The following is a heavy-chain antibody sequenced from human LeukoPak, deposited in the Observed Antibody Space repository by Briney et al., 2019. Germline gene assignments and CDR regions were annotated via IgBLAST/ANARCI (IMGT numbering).Heavy chain of an antibody. CDR3: ASGVVDNDAFDI. CDR1: GFTFSSYA. D-gene: IGHD5-12*01. CDR2: ISGSGGYT. Sequence: SGGSLRLSCAASGFTFSSYAMNWVRQAPGKGLEWVSGISGSGGYTYYEDSVKGRFTISRDNSKNTLYLQMNRLRDEDTAVYYCASGVVDNDAFDIWGQGTMVTVSS. V-gene: IGHV3-23*01. J-gene: IGHJ3*02.